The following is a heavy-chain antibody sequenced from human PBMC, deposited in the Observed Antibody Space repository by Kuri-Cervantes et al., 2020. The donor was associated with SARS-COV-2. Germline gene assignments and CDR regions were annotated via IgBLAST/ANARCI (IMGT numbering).Heavy chain of an antibody. CDR2: ISGSGGST. Sequence: GGSLRLSCAASGFTFSSYAMSWVRRAPGKGLEWVSAISGSGGSTYYADSVKGRFTVSRDNSKNALYLQMNSLQPEDTAMYYCASPYVWGSFDIWGQGTMVTVSS. CDR3: ASPYVWGSFDI. V-gene: IGHV3-23*01. D-gene: IGHD3-16*01. J-gene: IGHJ3*02. CDR1: GFTFSSYA.